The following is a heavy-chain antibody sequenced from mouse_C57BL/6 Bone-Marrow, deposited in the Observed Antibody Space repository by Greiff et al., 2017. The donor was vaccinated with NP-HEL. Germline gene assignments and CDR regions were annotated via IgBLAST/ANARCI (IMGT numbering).Heavy chain of an antibody. CDR1: GFNIKNTY. D-gene: IGHD1-1*01. CDR3: ARGAYYGSSFFWYFDV. V-gene: IGHV14-3*01. CDR2: IDPANGNT. J-gene: IGHJ1*03. Sequence: SVAELVRPGASVKLSCTASGFNIKNTYMHWVKQRPEQGLEWIGRIDPANGNTKYAPKFQGKATITADTSSNTAYLQLSSLTSEDTAIYYCARGAYYGSSFFWYFDVWGTGTTVTVSS.